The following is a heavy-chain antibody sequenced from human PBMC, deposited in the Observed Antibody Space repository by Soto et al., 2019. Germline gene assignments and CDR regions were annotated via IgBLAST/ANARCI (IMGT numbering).Heavy chain of an antibody. CDR3: ARGRYSSGWYNWFDP. CDR1: GGSITSYY. V-gene: IGHV4-59*08. Sequence: PSETLSLTCTVSGGSITSYYWSWIRQPPGKGLEWIGYIYYSGNTNYNPSLKSRVTISVDTSKNQFSLKLSSVTAADTAVYYCARGRYSSGWYNWFDPWGQGTLVTVSS. J-gene: IGHJ5*02. CDR2: IYYSGNT. D-gene: IGHD6-19*01.